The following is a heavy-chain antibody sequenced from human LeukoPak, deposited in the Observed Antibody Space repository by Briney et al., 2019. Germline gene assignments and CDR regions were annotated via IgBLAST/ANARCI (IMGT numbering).Heavy chain of an antibody. Sequence: SETLSLTCTVSGGSISSSSYYWGWIRQPPGKGLEWIGSIYYSGSTYYNPSLKSRVTISVDTSKNQFSLKLSSVTAADTAVYYCARHQDFRVVTPYGYGMDVWGQGTTVTVSS. CDR3: ARHQDFRVVTPYGYGMDV. D-gene: IGHD3-3*01. CDR2: IYYSGST. CDR1: GGSISSSSYY. J-gene: IGHJ6*02. V-gene: IGHV4-39*01.